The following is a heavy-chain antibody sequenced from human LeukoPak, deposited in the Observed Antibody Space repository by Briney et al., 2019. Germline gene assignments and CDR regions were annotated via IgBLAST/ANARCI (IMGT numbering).Heavy chain of an antibody. CDR1: GDNFSSYV. J-gene: IGHJ4*02. CDR2: IIPTFDVA. CDR3: ARYCSSTSCYRGITLDY. D-gene: IGHD2-2*01. V-gene: IGHV1-69*04. Sequence: ASVKVSCKASGDNFSSYVITWVRQAPGQGLEWMGRIIPTFDVANFAQIFKGRVTITADKSTNTAHLELSSLRSEDTAVYYCARYCSSTSCYRGITLDYWGQGTLVTVSS.